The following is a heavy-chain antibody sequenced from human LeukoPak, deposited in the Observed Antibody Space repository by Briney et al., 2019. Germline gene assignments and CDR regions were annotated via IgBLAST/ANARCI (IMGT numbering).Heavy chain of an antibody. J-gene: IGHJ5*02. Sequence: SQTLSLTCAVSGASTSSGTYYWTWIRQPAGKGLEWIGRVYTSGNIDYSPLFEGRVTISVDTSNNQFSLKLTSVTAADTAMYFCAREGGGSGWYNWFDPWGQGTLVTVSS. D-gene: IGHD6-13*01. V-gene: IGHV4-61*02. CDR3: AREGGGSGWYNWFDP. CDR2: VYTSGNI. CDR1: GASTSSGTYY.